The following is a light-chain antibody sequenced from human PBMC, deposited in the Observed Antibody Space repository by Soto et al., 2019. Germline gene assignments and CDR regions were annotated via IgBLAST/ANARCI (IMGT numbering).Light chain of an antibody. V-gene: IGKV3-15*01. CDR1: QSVSSN. CDR2: GAS. Sequence: ETVMTQSPATLSVSPGERATLSCRASQSVSSNLAWYQQQPGQAPRLLIYGASTRATGIPARFSGSGSGTEFTLTISSLQSEDFAVYYCLQYNNWPPLYTFGQVTRLEIK. J-gene: IGKJ2*01. CDR3: LQYNNWPPLYT.